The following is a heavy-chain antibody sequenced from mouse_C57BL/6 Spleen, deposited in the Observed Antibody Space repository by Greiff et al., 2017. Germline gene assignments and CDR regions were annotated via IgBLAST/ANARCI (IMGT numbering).Heavy chain of an antibody. CDR3: TGRLGAY. Sequence: EVKVEESGGGLVQPGGSMKLSCVASGFTFSNYWMNWVRQSPEKGLEWVAQIRLKSDNYATHYAESVKGRFTISRDDSKSSVYLQMNNLRAEDTGIYYCTGRLGAYWGQGTTLTVSS. D-gene: IGHD4-1*01. V-gene: IGHV6-3*01. CDR1: GFTFSNYW. CDR2: IRLKSDNYAT. J-gene: IGHJ2*01.